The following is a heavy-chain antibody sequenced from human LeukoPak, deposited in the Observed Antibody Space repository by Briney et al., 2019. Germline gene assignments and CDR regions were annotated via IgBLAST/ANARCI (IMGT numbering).Heavy chain of an antibody. V-gene: IGHV3-30*02. Sequence: GGSLRLSCAAPGFTFSSYGMHWVRQAPGKGLEWVAFIRYDGSNKYYADSVKGRFTISRDNSKNTLCLQMNSLRAEDTAVYYCAKDRVGDYSTFFDYWGQGTLVTVSS. CDR2: IRYDGSNK. CDR1: GFTFSSYG. CDR3: AKDRVGDYSTFFDY. D-gene: IGHD4-11*01. J-gene: IGHJ4*02.